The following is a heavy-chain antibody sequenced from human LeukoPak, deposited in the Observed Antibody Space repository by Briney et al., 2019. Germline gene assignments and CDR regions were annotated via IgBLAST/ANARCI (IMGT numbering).Heavy chain of an antibody. CDR2: ISYDGSNK. CDR1: GFTFSSYG. V-gene: IGHV3-30*18. D-gene: IGHD1-1*01. CDR3: AKDGQTSFRATDYSYYMDV. J-gene: IGHJ6*03. Sequence: QPGRSLRLSCAASGFTFSSYGMHWVRQAPGKGLEWVAVISYDGSNKYYADSVKGRFTTSRDNSKNTLYLQMNSLRAEDTAVYYCAKDGQTSFRATDYSYYMDVWGKGTTVTVSS.